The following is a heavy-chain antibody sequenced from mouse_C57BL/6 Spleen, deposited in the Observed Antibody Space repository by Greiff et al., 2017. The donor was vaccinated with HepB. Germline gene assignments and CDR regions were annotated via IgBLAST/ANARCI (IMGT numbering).Heavy chain of an antibody. CDR1: GFTFSSYA. J-gene: IGHJ3*01. CDR3: AREKGYGNYDWFAY. V-gene: IGHV5-4*01. Sequence: EVKLMESGGGLVKPGGSLKLSCAASGFTFSSYAMSWVRQTPEKRLEWVATISDGGSYTYYPDNVKGRFTISRDNANNNLYLQMSHLKSEDTAMYYCAREKGYGNYDWFAYWGQGTLVTVSA. D-gene: IGHD2-1*01. CDR2: ISDGGSYT.